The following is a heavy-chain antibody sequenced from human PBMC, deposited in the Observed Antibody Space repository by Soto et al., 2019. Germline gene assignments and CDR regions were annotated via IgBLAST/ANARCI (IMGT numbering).Heavy chain of an antibody. J-gene: IGHJ5*02. D-gene: IGHD1-1*01. CDR2: IYATGTT. CDR1: GASISGFY. Sequence: SETLSLTCTVSGASISGFYWSWIRKSAGKGLEWIGRIYATGTTDYNPSLKSRVMMTVDTSKKQFSLKLRSVTAADTAVYYCVRDGTKTLRDWFDPWGQGISVTVSS. V-gene: IGHV4-4*07. CDR3: VRDGTKTLRDWFDP.